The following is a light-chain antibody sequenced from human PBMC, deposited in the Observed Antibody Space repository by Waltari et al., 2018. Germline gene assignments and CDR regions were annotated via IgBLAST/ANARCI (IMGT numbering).Light chain of an antibody. V-gene: IGKV3-20*01. Sequence: EVVLTQSPGTLSLSPGERATLSCRASQSVGKYLAWYQQKPGQAPRLLIYHASTRAPGIPGRFSGSGSGTDFSLTISRLEPEDFAVYYCQKYDYLPATFGQGTKVEIK. CDR1: QSVGKY. CDR2: HAS. J-gene: IGKJ1*01. CDR3: QKYDYLPAT.